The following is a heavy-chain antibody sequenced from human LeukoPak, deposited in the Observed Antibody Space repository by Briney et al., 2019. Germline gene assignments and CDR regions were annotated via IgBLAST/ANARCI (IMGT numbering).Heavy chain of an antibody. CDR2: INPNSGGT. Sequence: ASVKVSCKASGYTFTRYYMHWVRQAPGQGLEGMGWINPNSGGTNYSQKFQGRVTMTRDTSISTVYMEMSRLRSDDTAVYYCASTRAQGHFDYWDQGTLVTVSS. CDR3: ASTRAQGHFDY. CDR1: GYTFTRYY. D-gene: IGHD4/OR15-4a*01. J-gene: IGHJ4*02. V-gene: IGHV1-2*02.